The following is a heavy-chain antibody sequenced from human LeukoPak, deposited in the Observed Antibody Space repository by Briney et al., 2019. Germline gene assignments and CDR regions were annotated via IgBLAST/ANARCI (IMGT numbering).Heavy chain of an antibody. CDR2: IYYSGST. V-gene: IGHV4-31*03. D-gene: IGHD1-26*01. Sequence: SETLSLTCTVSGGSISSGGYYWSWIRQHPGKGLEWIGYIYYSGSTYYNPSLKSRVTISVDASKNQFSLKLSSVTAADTAVYYCARRGGELLSSWLDPWGQGTLVTVSS. CDR3: ARRGGELLSSWLDP. J-gene: IGHJ5*02. CDR1: GGSISSGGYY.